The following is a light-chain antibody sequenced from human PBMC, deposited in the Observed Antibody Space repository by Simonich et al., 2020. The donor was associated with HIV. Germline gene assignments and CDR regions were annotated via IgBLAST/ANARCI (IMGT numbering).Light chain of an antibody. Sequence: DIVMTQSPDSLAVSLGERATIKCKSSQSVLYSSNNKNYLAWYQQKPGQPPKLLIYWASTRESGVPDRFSGSGSGTDFTLTINSLQAEDVAVYYCQQYYTTPPTFGQGTKVEIK. CDR2: WAS. CDR1: QSVLYSSNNKNY. V-gene: IGKV4-1*01. CDR3: QQYYTTPPT. J-gene: IGKJ1*01.